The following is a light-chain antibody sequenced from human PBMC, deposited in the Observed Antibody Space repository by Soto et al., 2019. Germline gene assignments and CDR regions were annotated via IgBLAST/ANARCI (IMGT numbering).Light chain of an antibody. Sequence: EIVMTQSPATLSVSPGERSTLSCRASQTVSSNLAWYQQKPGQAPRLLIHGVSTRATGIPARFSGSGSGTEFTLTISSLQSEDFAVYFCQQYNTWPRTFGQGTKVDIK. CDR2: GVS. CDR3: QQYNTWPRT. J-gene: IGKJ1*01. V-gene: IGKV3-15*01. CDR1: QTVSSN.